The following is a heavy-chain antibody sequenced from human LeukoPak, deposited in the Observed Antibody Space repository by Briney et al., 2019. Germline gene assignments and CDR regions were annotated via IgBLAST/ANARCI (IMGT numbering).Heavy chain of an antibody. V-gene: IGHV4-39*01. D-gene: IGHD6-19*01. CDR2: IYYSGST. J-gene: IGHJ4*02. CDR1: GGSISSSSYY. Sequence: SETLSLTCTVSGGSISSSSYYWGWIRQPPGKGLEWIGSIYYSGSTYYNPSLKSRVIISVDTSKNEFSLKLSSVTAADTAVYYCARAGASSGWYRVFDYWGQGTLVTVSS. CDR3: ARAGASSGWYRVFDY.